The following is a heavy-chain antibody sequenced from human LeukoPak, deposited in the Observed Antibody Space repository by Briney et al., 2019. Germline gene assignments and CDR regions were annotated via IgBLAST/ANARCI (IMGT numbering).Heavy chain of an antibody. V-gene: IGHV3-15*01. CDR2: IKTKTDGGTT. CDR1: GFTFSNAW. CDR3: TTDRRSYYYLDY. D-gene: IGHD1-26*01. Sequence: PGGSLRLSCAASGFTFSNAWMSWVRQAPGKGLEWVGRIKTKTDGGTTDYAAPVKGRLIISRDDSKNTLYLQMNSLKTEDTAVYYCTTDRRSYYYLDYWGQGTLVTVSS. J-gene: IGHJ4*02.